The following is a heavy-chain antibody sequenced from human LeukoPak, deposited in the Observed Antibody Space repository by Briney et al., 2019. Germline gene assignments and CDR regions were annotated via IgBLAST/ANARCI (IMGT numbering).Heavy chain of an antibody. CDR3: AQSYYYDSRGAYYFDC. CDR1: GFTFSSHA. CDR2: MSGSGGTT. J-gene: IGHJ4*02. Sequence: GGSLRLSCAASGFTFSSHAMSWVRQAPGKGLEWVSGMSGSGGTTNYADSVKGRFTISRDNSKNTLYLQMNSLRAEDTAVYYCAQSYYYDSRGAYYFDCWGQGALVTVSS. D-gene: IGHD3-22*01. V-gene: IGHV3-23*01.